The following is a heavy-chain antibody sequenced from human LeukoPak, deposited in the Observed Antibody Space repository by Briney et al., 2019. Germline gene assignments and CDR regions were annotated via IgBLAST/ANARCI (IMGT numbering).Heavy chain of an antibody. Sequence: SQTLSLTCTVSGGSITSGDYYWSWIRQPPGKGLEWIGYIYYSGSTNYNPSLKSRVTISVDTSKNQFSLKLSSVTAADTAVYYCARSYDSSGYPGDYWGQGTLVTVSS. CDR2: IYYSGST. CDR3: ARSYDSSGYPGDY. V-gene: IGHV4-61*08. D-gene: IGHD3-22*01. J-gene: IGHJ4*02. CDR1: GGSITSGDYY.